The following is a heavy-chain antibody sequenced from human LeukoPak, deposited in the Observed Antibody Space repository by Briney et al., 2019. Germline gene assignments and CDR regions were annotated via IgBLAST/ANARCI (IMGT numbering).Heavy chain of an antibody. CDR3: ASRFIVGATNSFQY. CDR1: GGSLSSGGSY. V-gene: IGHV4-31*03. CDR2: IYYSGST. Sequence: SETLSLTRTVSGGSLSSGGSYWSWIRQHPGKGLEWIGYIYYSGSTYYNPSLKSRVTISVDTSKNQFSLKLSSVTAADTAVYDCASRFIVGATNSFQYWGQGTLVTVSS. J-gene: IGHJ1*01. D-gene: IGHD1-26*01.